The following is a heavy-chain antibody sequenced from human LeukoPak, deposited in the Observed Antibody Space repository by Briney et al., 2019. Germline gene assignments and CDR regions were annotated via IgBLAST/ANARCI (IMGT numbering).Heavy chain of an antibody. Sequence: GASVKVSCKASGYTFTSYAMHWVRQAPGQRLEWMGWINAGNGNTKYSQEFQGRVTITRDTSASTAYMELSSLRSEDMAVYYCARAGLVGALNWFDPWGQGTLVTVSS. D-gene: IGHD1-26*01. CDR2: INAGNGNT. CDR1: GYTFTSYA. J-gene: IGHJ5*02. V-gene: IGHV1-3*03. CDR3: ARAGLVGALNWFDP.